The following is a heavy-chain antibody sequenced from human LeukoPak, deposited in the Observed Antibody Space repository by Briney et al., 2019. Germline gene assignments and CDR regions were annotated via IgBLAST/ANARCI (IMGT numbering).Heavy chain of an antibody. D-gene: IGHD5-12*01. Sequence: SETLSLTCTVSGGSISSYYWSWIRQPPGKGREWIGYIYYSGSTNYNPSLKSRVTISVDTSKNQFSLKLSSVTAADTAVYYCAREYMDAFDIWGQGTMVTVSS. V-gene: IGHV4-59*01. CDR2: IYYSGST. CDR1: GGSISSYY. CDR3: AREYMDAFDI. J-gene: IGHJ3*02.